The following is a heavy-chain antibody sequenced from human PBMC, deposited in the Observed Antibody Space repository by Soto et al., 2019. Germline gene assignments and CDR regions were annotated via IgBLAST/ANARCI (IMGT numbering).Heavy chain of an antibody. V-gene: IGHV1-18*01. CDR1: GYTFTSYG. CDR2: ISAYNGNT. J-gene: IGHJ4*02. CDR3: ATSDIVGATNTIEDY. D-gene: IGHD1-26*01. Sequence: QVQLVQSGAEVKKPGASVKVSCKASGYTFTSYGISWVRQAPGQGLEWLGWISAYNGNTNYAQKLQGRVTMTTDTSTSTAYMELRSLRSDDTAVYYCATSDIVGATNTIEDYWGQGTLVTVSS.